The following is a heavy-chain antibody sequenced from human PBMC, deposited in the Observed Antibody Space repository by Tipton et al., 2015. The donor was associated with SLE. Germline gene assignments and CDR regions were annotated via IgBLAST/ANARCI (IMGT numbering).Heavy chain of an antibody. V-gene: IGHV4-61*02. CDR2: MYASGTT. Sequence: TLSLTCTVSDVSISSGSYCWSWIRQPAGKGLEYIGRMYASGTTNYNPSLKSRVSISGDTSKNHFSLELRSVTAADTAVYYCARCGDGYDGAGYRYPHYMAVWGKGTTVIVSS. CDR1: DVSISSGSYC. D-gene: IGHD5-12*01. CDR3: ARCGDGYDGAGYRYPHYMAV. J-gene: IGHJ6*03.